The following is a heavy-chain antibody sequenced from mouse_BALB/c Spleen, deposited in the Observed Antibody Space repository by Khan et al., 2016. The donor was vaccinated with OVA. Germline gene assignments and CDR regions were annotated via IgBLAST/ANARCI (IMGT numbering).Heavy chain of an antibody. CDR1: GYSITSDYA. J-gene: IGHJ2*01. CDR2: ISYSGST. V-gene: IGHV3-2*02. Sequence: EVQLQESGPGLLKPSQSLSLTCTVTGYSITSDYAWNWIRQFPGNKLDWMAYISYSGSTTYRPSLRSRLSITRDTSKNQFFLQLNSVTTEDTAAYYCASGRLFRRYPDYLDYWGQGTTLTVSS. D-gene: IGHD1-1*01. CDR3: ASGRLFRRYPDYLDY.